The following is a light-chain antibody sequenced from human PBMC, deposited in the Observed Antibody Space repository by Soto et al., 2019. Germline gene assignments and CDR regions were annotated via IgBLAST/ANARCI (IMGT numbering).Light chain of an antibody. CDR1: QTGNNNY. CDR2: GVY. V-gene: IGKV3-20*01. CDR3: QHYGYSQWT. J-gene: IGKJ1*01. Sequence: IVLTQSPGTLSLSPGERATLSCRASQTGNNNYLAWYQHKSGQAPRLLIYGVYTRASGIPDRFSGSGSGTEFTLTITRLEPEDSAVYFCQHYGYSQWTFXQGTKADIK.